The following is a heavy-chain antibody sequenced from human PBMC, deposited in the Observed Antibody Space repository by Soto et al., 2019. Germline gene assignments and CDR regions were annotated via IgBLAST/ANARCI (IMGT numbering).Heavy chain of an antibody. CDR1: GFAFSTCA. D-gene: IGHD2-2*01. Sequence: GSLRLSCAASGFAFSTCAMHWVRQAPGKGLEYVSAITSNGATTYYANSVKGRFTISRDNSKNTLYLQMGSLRAEDTAVYYCARMGSPTMTYYFDYWGQGTLVTVSS. CDR2: ITSNGATT. V-gene: IGHV3-64*01. J-gene: IGHJ4*02. CDR3: ARMGSPTMTYYFDY.